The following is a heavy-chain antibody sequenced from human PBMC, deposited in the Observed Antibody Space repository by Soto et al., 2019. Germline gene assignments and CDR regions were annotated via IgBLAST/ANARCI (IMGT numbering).Heavy chain of an antibody. CDR3: ARETDYGSPFWRFDP. J-gene: IGHJ5*02. D-gene: IGHD4-17*01. CDR2: ISAYNGNT. CDR1: GYTFTSYG. Sequence: QVQLVLSGAEVKKPGASVKVSCKASGYTFTSYGISWVRQAPGQGLEWMGWISAYNGNTNYAQKLQGRVTMTTDTSTSTAYMELRSLRSDDTAVYYCARETDYGSPFWRFDPWGQGTLVTVSS. V-gene: IGHV1-18*01.